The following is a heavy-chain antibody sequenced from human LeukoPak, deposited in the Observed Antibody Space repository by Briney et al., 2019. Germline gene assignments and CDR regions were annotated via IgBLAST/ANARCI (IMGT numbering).Heavy chain of an antibody. J-gene: IGHJ3*02. V-gene: IGHV1-69*04. D-gene: IGHD3-22*01. CDR2: IIPILGIA. Sequence: SVKVSCKASGGTFSSYAISWVRQAPGQGLEWMGRIIPILGIANYAQKFQGRVTITADKSTSTAYMELSSLRSEDTAVYYCARDLADYYDSSGYPDAFDIWGLGTMVTVSS. CDR1: GGTFSSYA. CDR3: ARDLADYYDSSGYPDAFDI.